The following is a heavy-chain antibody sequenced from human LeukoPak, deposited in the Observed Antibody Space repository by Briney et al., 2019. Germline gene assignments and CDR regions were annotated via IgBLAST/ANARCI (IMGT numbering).Heavy chain of an antibody. D-gene: IGHD3-22*01. Sequence: GGSLRLSCAASGFTFSSYAMSWVRQAPGKGLEWVSAISGSGGSTYYADSVKGRFTISRDNSKNTLYLQTNSLRAEDTAVYYCATRAYYYDSSDPSPVDCWGQGTLVTVSS. CDR3: ATRAYYYDSSDPSPVDC. V-gene: IGHV3-23*01. CDR1: GFTFSSYA. CDR2: ISGSGGST. J-gene: IGHJ4*02.